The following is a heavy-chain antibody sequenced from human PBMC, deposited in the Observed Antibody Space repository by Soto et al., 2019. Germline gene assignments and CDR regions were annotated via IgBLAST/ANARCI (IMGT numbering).Heavy chain of an antibody. D-gene: IGHD6-13*01. V-gene: IGHV3-23*01. J-gene: IGHJ5*02. CDR3: AKDRAPAAGTSWFDP. CDR1: GFTFSSYA. Sequence: VGSLRLSCAASGFTFSSYAMCWVRQVPGKGLEWVSAISGSGGSTYYAVSVKGRVTISRDNSKNPLYLQMNSLRAEDTAVYYCAKDRAPAAGTSWFDPRGKGTLVNDSS. CDR2: ISGSGGST.